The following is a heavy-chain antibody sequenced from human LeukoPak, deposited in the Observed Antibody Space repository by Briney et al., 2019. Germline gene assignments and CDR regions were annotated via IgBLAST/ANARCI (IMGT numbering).Heavy chain of an antibody. D-gene: IGHD3-10*01. CDR1: GGSISSYY. V-gene: IGHV4-59*08. J-gene: IGHJ4*02. CDR2: IYYSGST. Sequence: SETLSLTCTVSGGSISSYYWSWIRQPPGKGLEWIGYIYYSGSTNYNPSLKSRATISVDTSKNQFSLKLTSVTAADTAVYYCARHATSGSGTYPLDYWGQGTLVTVSS. CDR3: ARHATSGSGTYPLDY.